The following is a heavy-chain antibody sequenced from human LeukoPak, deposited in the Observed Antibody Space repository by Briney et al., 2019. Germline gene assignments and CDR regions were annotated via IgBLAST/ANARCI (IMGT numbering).Heavy chain of an antibody. D-gene: IGHD3-22*01. J-gene: IGHJ5*02. V-gene: IGHV3-21*01. Sequence: PGGSLRLSCAASGFTFSSYSMSWVRQAPGKGLEWVSSISSSSSYIYYADSVKGRFTISRDNAKNSLYLQMNSQRAEDTAVYYCARVGGVTMIPWGQGTLVTVSS. CDR2: ISSSSSYI. CDR3: ARVGGVTMIP. CDR1: GFTFSSYS.